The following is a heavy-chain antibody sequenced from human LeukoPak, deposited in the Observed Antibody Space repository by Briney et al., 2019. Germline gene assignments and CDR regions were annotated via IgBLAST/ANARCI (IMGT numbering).Heavy chain of an antibody. CDR1: GFTFNNYA. V-gene: IGHV3-23*01. CDR3: AKVGARIAAAGFFDY. Sequence: GGSLRLSCAASGFTFNNYAMSWVRQAPGKGLEWVSAISGSGGSTYYTESVKGRFTISRDNSKNTLYLQMNSLRAEDTAVYYCAKVGARIAAAGFFDYWGQGTLVTVSS. J-gene: IGHJ4*02. D-gene: IGHD6-13*01. CDR2: ISGSGGST.